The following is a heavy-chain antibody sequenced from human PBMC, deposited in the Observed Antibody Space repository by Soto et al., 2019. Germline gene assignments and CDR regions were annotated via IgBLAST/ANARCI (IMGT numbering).Heavy chain of an antibody. J-gene: IGHJ4*02. CDR1: GYPFTTYW. V-gene: IGHV5-51*01. CDR2: IYPGDSDT. CDR3: PDPDFYLPPGDWSS. Sequence: EVQLVQSGAEVKKPGESLKISGEASGYPFTTYWIGWVRQMPGKGLEWMGIIYPGDSDTRYSPSFQGQVTISADKSIHPATLRLSVLKASNTAIYNGPDPDFYLPPGDWSSGGQGPLVTAS. D-gene: IGHD1-26*01.